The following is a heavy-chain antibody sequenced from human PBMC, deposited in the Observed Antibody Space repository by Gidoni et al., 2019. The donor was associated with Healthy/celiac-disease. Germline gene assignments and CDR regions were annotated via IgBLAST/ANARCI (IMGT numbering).Heavy chain of an antibody. CDR1: GFTFSSYG. CDR3: ARDSRAVYGDYSVDWFDP. J-gene: IGHJ5*02. CDR2: IKQDGSEK. Sequence: EVQLVESGGGLVQPGGSLRLSCAASGFTFSSYGRSWVRQAPGKGLEWVANIKQDGSEKYYVDSVKGRFTISRDNAKNSLYLQMNSLRAEDTAVYYCARDSRAVYGDYSVDWFDPWGQGTLVTVSS. V-gene: IGHV3-7*03. D-gene: IGHD4-17*01.